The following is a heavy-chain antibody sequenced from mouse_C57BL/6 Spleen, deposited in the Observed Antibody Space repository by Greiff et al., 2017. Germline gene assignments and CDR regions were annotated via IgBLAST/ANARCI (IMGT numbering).Heavy chain of an antibody. CDR1: GYTFTSYW. CDR3: AREVYYYGRSGNYFDY. CDR2: IYPSDSAT. Sequence: VQLQQPGAELVRPGSSVKLSCKASGYTFTSYWMDWVKQRPGQGLEWIGNIYPSDSATHYNQKFKDKATLTVDKSSSTAYMQLSSLTSEDSAFYYCAREVYYYGRSGNYFDYWGQGTTLTVSS. V-gene: IGHV1-61*01. D-gene: IGHD1-1*01. J-gene: IGHJ2*01.